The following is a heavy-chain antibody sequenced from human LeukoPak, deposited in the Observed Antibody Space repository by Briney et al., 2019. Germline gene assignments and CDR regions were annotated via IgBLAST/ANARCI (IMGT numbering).Heavy chain of an antibody. Sequence: PGGSLRLSCAASGFTFDDYAMHWVRQAPGKGLEWVSGISWNSGSIGYADSVKGRFTISRDNAKNSLYLQMNSLRAEDTALYYCAKGKVGATFKGDAFDIWGQGTMVTVSS. CDR1: GFTFDDYA. V-gene: IGHV3-9*01. J-gene: IGHJ3*02. D-gene: IGHD1-26*01. CDR2: ISWNSGSI. CDR3: AKGKVGATFKGDAFDI.